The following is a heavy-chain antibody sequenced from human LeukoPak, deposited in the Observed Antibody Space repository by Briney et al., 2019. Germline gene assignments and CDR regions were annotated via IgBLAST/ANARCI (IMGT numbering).Heavy chain of an antibody. CDR2: INPSGGST. J-gene: IGHJ4*02. D-gene: IGHD4-23*01. CDR3: ARRGAVYAGNDCDN. CDR1: GYTFSGYY. Sequence: GASVKVSCKASGYTFSGYYMNWVRQAPGQGLEWMGIINPSGGSTSSAQNFQGRVTMTRDTSTSTVYMELSSLRSEDTAVYYCARRGAVYAGNDCDNWGQGTLVSVST. V-gene: IGHV1-46*01.